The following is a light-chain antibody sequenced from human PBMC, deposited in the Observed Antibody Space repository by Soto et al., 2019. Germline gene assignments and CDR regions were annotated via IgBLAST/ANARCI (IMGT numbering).Light chain of an antibody. Sequence: DIQMTQSPSSLSASAGDRVTIICRARQTINSYLNWYQHKPGKAPKLLIYAASRLQSGVPSRFSGSGSGTDFTLTISNLQPEDVATYSCQQSYRTRFTFGPGTKVDLK. CDR1: QTINSY. CDR3: QQSYRTRFT. J-gene: IGKJ3*01. CDR2: AAS. V-gene: IGKV1-39*01.